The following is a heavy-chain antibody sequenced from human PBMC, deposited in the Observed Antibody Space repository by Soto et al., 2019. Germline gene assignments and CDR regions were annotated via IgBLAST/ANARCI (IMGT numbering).Heavy chain of an antibody. V-gene: IGHV3-9*01. Sequence: GESLRLSCAVSGFTFNNHAMHWVRRAPGKGLEWVSGISWSSVTFGYADSVKGRFTISRDNAKNSLFLEMNSLRPEDTAFYYCARDHDEDFGYDLDYFDYWGQGT. CDR3: ARDHDEDFGYDLDYFDY. J-gene: IGHJ4*02. CDR1: GFTFNNHA. CDR2: ISWSSVTF. D-gene: IGHD5-12*01.